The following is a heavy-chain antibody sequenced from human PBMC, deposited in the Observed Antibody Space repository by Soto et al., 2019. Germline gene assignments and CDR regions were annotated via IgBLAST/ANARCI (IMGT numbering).Heavy chain of an antibody. CDR2: IYHSGST. J-gene: IGHJ4*02. D-gene: IGHD5-18*01. CDR3: ARERIQTFDY. CDR1: AGSISSGGYS. Sequence: SETLSLTCAVSAGSISSGGYSWSWIRQPPGKGLEWIGYIYHSGSTYYNPSLKSRVTISVDRSKNQFSLKLSSVTAADTAVYYCARERIQTFDYWGQGTLVTVSS. V-gene: IGHV4-30-2*01.